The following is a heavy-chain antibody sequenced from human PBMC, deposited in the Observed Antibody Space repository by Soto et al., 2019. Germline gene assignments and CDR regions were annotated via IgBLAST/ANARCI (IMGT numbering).Heavy chain of an antibody. D-gene: IGHD3-10*01. Sequence: EVQLVESGGGLVQPGRSLRLSCAASGFTFDDYAMHWVRQAPGKGLEWVSGISWNSGSIGYADSVKGRFTISRDNAKNSLYLQMNSLRAEDTVLYYCAKNRGFGELHEFDYWGQGTLVTVSS. V-gene: IGHV3-9*01. CDR1: GFTFDDYA. J-gene: IGHJ4*02. CDR3: AKNRGFGELHEFDY. CDR2: ISWNSGSI.